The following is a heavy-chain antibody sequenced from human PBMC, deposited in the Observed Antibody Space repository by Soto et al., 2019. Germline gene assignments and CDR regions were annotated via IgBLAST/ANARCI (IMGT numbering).Heavy chain of an antibody. D-gene: IGHD3-16*01. CDR2: IYHGGTT. J-gene: IGHJ5*02. CDR3: AGDWGPYWFDP. Sequence: SETLSLTCTVSGDSLSGGTNYWNWVRQPPGKDLEWIGYIYHGGTTKYNLSLKSRVTISQDTSKNQFSLEIHSVVPSDTAVYYCAGDWGPYWFDPWGQGMLVTVSS. CDR1: GDSLSGGTNY. V-gene: IGHV4-61*01.